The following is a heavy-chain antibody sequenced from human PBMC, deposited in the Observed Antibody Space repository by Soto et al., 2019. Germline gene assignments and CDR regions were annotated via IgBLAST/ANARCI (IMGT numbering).Heavy chain of an antibody. CDR1: GLPFSTYA. D-gene: IGHD4-17*01. Sequence: VGSLRLSCAVSGLPFSTYAMNWVRQAPGKGLEWVSGISGSGGSTYYADSVKGRFTISRDNSKNTLFLQMNSLRAEDTAVYYCANAMPTTVTTFDYWGQGTLVTVSS. J-gene: IGHJ4*02. V-gene: IGHV3-23*01. CDR2: ISGSGGST. CDR3: ANAMPTTVTTFDY.